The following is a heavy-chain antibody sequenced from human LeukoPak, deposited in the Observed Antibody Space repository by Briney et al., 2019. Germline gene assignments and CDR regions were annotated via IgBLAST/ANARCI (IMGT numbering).Heavy chain of an antibody. J-gene: IGHJ4*02. CDR3: ARLGGYDLDY. CDR1: GGSISSYY. Sequence: SETLSLTCTVSGGSISSYYWSWIRQPPGKGLEWIGYIYTSGSTNYNPSLKSRVTISVDTSKNQFSLKLSSVTAADTALYYCARLGGYDLDYWGQGTLVTVSS. CDR2: IYTSGST. V-gene: IGHV4-4*09. D-gene: IGHD5-12*01.